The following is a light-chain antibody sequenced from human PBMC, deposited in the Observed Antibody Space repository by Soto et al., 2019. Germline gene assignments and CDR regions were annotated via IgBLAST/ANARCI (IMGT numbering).Light chain of an antibody. J-gene: IGLJ2*01. CDR2: EVS. CDR3: CSYTSSATRL. Sequence: HSALTQPASVSGSPGQSITISCTGTSSDVGGYNYVSWYQQHPGKAPKVVIYEVSNRPSGISHRFSGSKSGNTASLTISGLQAEDEADYYCCSYTSSATRLFGGGTQLTVL. CDR1: SSDVGGYNY. V-gene: IGLV2-14*01.